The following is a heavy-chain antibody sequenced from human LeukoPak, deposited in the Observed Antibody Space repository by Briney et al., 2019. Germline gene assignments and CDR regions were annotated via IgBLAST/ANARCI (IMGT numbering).Heavy chain of an antibody. CDR2: ISGTEDIT. D-gene: IGHD6-13*01. V-gene: IGHV3-23*01. Sequence: GGSLRLSCVASGFTFSSCAMSWVRRAPGKGLEWVSIISGTEDITYYAASVKGRITISRDNSKNTLFLQMNSLRAEDTALYYCAKDLLYSSPRVDYWGQGTLVTVSS. CDR1: GFTFSSCA. J-gene: IGHJ4*02. CDR3: AKDLLYSSPRVDY.